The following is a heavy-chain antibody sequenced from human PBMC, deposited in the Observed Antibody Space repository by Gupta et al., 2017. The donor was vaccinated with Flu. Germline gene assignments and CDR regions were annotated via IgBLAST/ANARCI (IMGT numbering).Heavy chain of an antibody. CDR3: ARDLGSARPSAYYYGMDV. V-gene: IGHV3-64*01. Sequence: EVQLVESVGGLVQPGGSLRLSCAASGFTFSSYAMHWVRQAPGKGLEYVSAISSNGGSTYYANSVKGRVTISRDNSKNTLYRQMGSLRAEDMAVYYCARDLGSARPSAYYYGMDVGGQGTTVTVSS. D-gene: IGHD2-15*01. CDR1: GFTFSSYA. J-gene: IGHJ6*02. CDR2: ISSNGGST.